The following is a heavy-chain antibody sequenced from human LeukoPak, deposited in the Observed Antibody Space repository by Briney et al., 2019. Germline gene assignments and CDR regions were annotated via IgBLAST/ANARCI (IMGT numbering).Heavy chain of an antibody. Sequence: GRSLRLSCAASGFTFSSYGMHWVRQAPGKGLEWVAVISYDGSNKYYADSVKGRFTISRDNSKNTLYLQMNSLRAEDTAVYYCARAQCSGGSCYYYYGMDVWGQGTTVTVSS. V-gene: IGHV3-30*03. CDR2: ISYDGSNK. J-gene: IGHJ6*02. D-gene: IGHD2-15*01. CDR3: ARAQCSGGSCYYYYGMDV. CDR1: GFTFSSYG.